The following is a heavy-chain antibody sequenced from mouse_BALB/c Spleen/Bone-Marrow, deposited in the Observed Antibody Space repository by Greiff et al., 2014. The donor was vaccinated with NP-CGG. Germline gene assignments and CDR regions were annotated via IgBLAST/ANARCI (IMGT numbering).Heavy chain of an antibody. CDR2: IDPANGNT. CDR1: GFNIKDPY. J-gene: IGHJ3*01. V-gene: IGHV14-3*02. D-gene: IGHD1-1*01. CDR3: APYYYGRWFTY. Sequence: EVQLQQSGAELVKPGASVKLSCTASGFNIKDPYMHWVKQRPEQGLEWIGRIDPANGNTKYDPKFQGKATITADTSSNTAYLQLSSLTSEVTAVYYCAPYYYGRWFTYWGQGTLVTVSA.